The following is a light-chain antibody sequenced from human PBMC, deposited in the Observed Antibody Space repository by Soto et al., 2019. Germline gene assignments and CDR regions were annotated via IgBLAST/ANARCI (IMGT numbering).Light chain of an antibody. CDR2: SNY. J-gene: IGLJ1*01. V-gene: IGLV1-44*01. CDR3: SAWDVSLNGYV. Sequence: QSVLTQPPSAFGTPGQRVTISCSGSSSNIGSKTVNWYQQLPGTAPKLLIYSNYQRPSGVPDRFSGSKSGTSASLAISGLQSEDEADYYCSAWDVSLNGYVFGTGTKLTVL. CDR1: SSNIGSKT.